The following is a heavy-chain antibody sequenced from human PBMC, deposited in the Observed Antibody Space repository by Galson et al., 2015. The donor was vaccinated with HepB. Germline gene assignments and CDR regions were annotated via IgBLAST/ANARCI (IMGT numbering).Heavy chain of an antibody. D-gene: IGHD6-19*01. J-gene: IGHJ4*02. CDR3: VKEGGWARDLDY. V-gene: IGHV3-64D*06. CDR2: ISSNGGST. Sequence: SLRLSCAASGFTFSSYAMHWVRQAPGKGLEYVSAISSNGGSTYYADSVKGRFTISRDNSKNTLYLQMSSLRAEDTAVYYCVKEGGWARDLDYWGQGTLVTVSS. CDR1: GFTFSSYA.